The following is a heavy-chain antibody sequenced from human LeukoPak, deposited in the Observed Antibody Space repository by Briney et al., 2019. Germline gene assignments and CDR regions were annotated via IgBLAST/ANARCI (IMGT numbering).Heavy chain of an antibody. CDR3: ARPTYDILTGYPYYFDY. D-gene: IGHD3-9*01. Sequence: PSETLSLTCAVYGGSFSGYYWSWIRQPPGKGLEWIGEINHSGSTNYNPSLKSRVTISVDTSKNQFSLKLSSVTAADTAVYYCARPTYDILTGYPYYFDYWGQGTLVTVSS. V-gene: IGHV4-34*01. CDR1: GGSFSGYY. CDR2: INHSGST. J-gene: IGHJ4*02.